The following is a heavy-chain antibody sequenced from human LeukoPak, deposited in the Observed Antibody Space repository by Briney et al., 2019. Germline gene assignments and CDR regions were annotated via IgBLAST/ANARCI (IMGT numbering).Heavy chain of an antibody. J-gene: IGHJ3*02. CDR2: IYYSGST. Sequence: SETLSLTCTVSGGSISSSSYYWGWIRQPPGKGLEWIGSIYYSGSTYYNPSLKSRVTMSVDTSKNQFSLKLSSVTAADTAVYYCAVTYYYDSSGYYYSAFDIWGQGTMVTVSS. CDR3: AVTYYYDSSGYYYSAFDI. D-gene: IGHD3-22*01. V-gene: IGHV4-39*07. CDR1: GGSISSSSYY.